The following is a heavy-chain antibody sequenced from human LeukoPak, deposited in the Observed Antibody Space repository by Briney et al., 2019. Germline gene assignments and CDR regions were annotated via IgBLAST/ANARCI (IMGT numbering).Heavy chain of an antibody. Sequence: GGSLRLSCAASGFTFSSYGMHWVRQAPGKGLEWVAFISYDGSNKYYADSVRGRFTISRDNSKNTLYLQMNSLRAEDMALYYCAKDDGAVDSSGYYVLGAFDIWGQGTMVTVSS. D-gene: IGHD3-22*01. V-gene: IGHV3-30*18. CDR2: ISYDGSNK. CDR1: GFTFSSYG. J-gene: IGHJ3*02. CDR3: AKDDGAVDSSGYYVLGAFDI.